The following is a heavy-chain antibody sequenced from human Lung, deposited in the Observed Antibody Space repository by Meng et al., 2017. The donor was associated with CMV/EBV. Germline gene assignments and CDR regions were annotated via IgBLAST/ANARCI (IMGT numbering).Heavy chain of an antibody. CDR2: MYYSGNT. Sequence: SXTXSLXCSVSGGSVSTNSYYWGWIRQPPGKGLEWIGSMYYSGNTYYHPSLKSRVTISLDTSNNQVSLKLTSVTAADTGVYYCAGRSPTIRGFKDPSHYEMGFXGQGXTVTVSS. CDR3: AGRSPTIRGFKDPSHYEMGF. D-gene: IGHD1-14*01. CDR1: GGSVSTNSYY. J-gene: IGHJ6*02. V-gene: IGHV4-39*07.